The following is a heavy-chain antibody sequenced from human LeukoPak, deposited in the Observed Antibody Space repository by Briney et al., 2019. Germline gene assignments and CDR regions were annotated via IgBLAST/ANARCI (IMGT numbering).Heavy chain of an antibody. D-gene: IGHD3-10*01. Sequence: ASETLSLTCTVSGGSISSSSYYWGWIRQPPGKGLEWIGSIYYSGSTYYNPSLKSRVTISVDTSKNQFSLKLSSVTAADTAVYYCARHGRNYYGSGSYLRWFDPWGQGTLVTVSS. CDR3: ARHGRNYYGSGSYLRWFDP. J-gene: IGHJ5*02. CDR1: GGSISSSSYY. V-gene: IGHV4-39*01. CDR2: IYYSGST.